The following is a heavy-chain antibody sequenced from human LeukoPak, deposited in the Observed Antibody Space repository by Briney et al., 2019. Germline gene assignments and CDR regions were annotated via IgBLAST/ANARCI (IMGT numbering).Heavy chain of an antibody. D-gene: IGHD2/OR15-2a*01. CDR3: ASGLLMAWFDP. Sequence: SETLSLTCTVSGGSISSGGYYWSWIRQPPGKGLEWIGYIYHSGSTYYNPSLKSRVTISVDRSKNQFSLKLSSVTAADTAVYYCASGLLMAWFDPWGQGTLVTVSS. CDR1: GGSISSGGYY. J-gene: IGHJ5*02. V-gene: IGHV4-30-2*01. CDR2: IYHSGST.